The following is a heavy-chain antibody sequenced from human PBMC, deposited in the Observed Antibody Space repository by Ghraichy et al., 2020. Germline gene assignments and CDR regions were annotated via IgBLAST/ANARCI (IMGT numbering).Heavy chain of an antibody. J-gene: IGHJ4*02. V-gene: IGHV3-21*01. CDR2: ISSSSYI. Sequence: GGSLRLSCAASGFTFSSYSMNWVRQAPGKGLEWVSSISSSSYIYYADSVKGRFTISRDNAKNSLYLQMNSLRAEDTAVYYCARGGLRLGELSFPYFDYWGQGTLVTVSS. CDR3: ARGGLRLGELSFPYFDY. D-gene: IGHD3-16*02. CDR1: GFTFSSYS.